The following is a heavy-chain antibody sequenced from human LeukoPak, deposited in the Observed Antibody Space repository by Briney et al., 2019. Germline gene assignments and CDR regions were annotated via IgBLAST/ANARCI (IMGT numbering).Heavy chain of an antibody. J-gene: IGHJ6*03. D-gene: IGHD1-26*01. V-gene: IGHV3-30*18. CDR2: ISYDGSNQ. CDR1: GFTFSNYG. CDR3: AKNRGAGSHYYYHMNV. Sequence: PGGSLRLSCAASGFTFSNYGMHWVRQPPGKGLEWVAIISYDGSNQYYVDSVKGRFTISRDNSKNTLYLQLNSLRVEDTAVYYCAKNRGAGSHYYYHMNVWGKGTTVTVSS.